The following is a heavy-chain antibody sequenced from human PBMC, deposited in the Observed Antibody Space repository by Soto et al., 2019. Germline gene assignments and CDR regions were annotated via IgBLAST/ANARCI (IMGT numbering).Heavy chain of an antibody. Sequence: EVQLVESGGGLVKPGGSLRLSCAASGFTFSNAWMSWVRQAPGKGLEWVGRIKSKTDGGTTDYAAPVKGRFTISRDDSKNTLYLQMNSLTTEDTAVYYCTTSGSAMVRGVIWYWGQGTLVTVSS. CDR3: TTSGSAMVRGVIWY. J-gene: IGHJ4*02. D-gene: IGHD3-10*01. CDR2: IKSKTDGGTT. V-gene: IGHV3-15*01. CDR1: GFTFSNAW.